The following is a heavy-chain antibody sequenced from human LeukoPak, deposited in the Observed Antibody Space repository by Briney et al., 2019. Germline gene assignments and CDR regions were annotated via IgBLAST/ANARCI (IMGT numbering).Heavy chain of an antibody. D-gene: IGHD2-15*01. V-gene: IGHV3-23*01. CDR1: GFTFSSYA. J-gene: IGHJ6*03. CDR3: AKNGDRGAYCTGGTCYPYFYYYMDV. CDR2: ISGSGGNT. Sequence: GGSLRLSCAASGFTFSSYAMSWVRQAPGKGLEWVSAISGSGGNTHYADSVKGRFTISRDNSKNTLYLQMNSLRAEDTAIYYCAKNGDRGAYCTGGTCYPYFYYYMDVWGKGTTVTI.